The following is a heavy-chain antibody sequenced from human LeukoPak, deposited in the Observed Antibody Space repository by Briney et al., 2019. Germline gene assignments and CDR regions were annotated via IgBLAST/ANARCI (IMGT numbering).Heavy chain of an antibody. CDR3: ATPTAGYDILRYYFDY. J-gene: IGHJ4*02. CDR1: GYTLTELS. V-gene: IGHV1-24*01. D-gene: IGHD3-9*01. Sequence: ATVKVSCKVSGYTLTELSMHWVRQAPGKGLEWMGGFDPEDGETIYAQKFQGRVTMTEDTSTDTAYMELSSLRSEDTAVYYCATPTAGYDILRYYFDYWGQGTLVTVSS. CDR2: FDPEDGET.